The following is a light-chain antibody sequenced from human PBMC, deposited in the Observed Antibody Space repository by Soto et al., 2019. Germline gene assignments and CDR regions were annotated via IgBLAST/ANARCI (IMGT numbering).Light chain of an antibody. CDR1: ISDFVLYNY. CDR2: GVN. V-gene: IGLV2-8*01. Sequence: QSALTQPASVSGSPGQSITISCSGTISDFVLYNYVSWYQQHPGKAPKLMIYGVNKRPSGVPDRFSGSKSGNTASLTVSGLQAEDEADYYCSSYAGSSNVFGTGTKLTVL. J-gene: IGLJ1*01. CDR3: SSYAGSSNV.